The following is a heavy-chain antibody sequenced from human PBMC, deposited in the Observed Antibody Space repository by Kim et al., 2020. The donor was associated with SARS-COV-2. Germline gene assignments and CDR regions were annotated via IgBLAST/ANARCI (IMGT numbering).Heavy chain of an antibody. CDR3: ARPAVGRWGSGSPSQYNWFHP. CDR1: GYTFTSYD. V-gene: IGHV1-8*01. J-gene: IGHJ5*02. D-gene: IGHD3-10*01. CDR2: MNPNSGNT. Sequence: ASVKVSCKASGYTFTSYDINWVRQATGQGLEWMGWMNPNSGNTGYAQKFQGRVTMTRNTSISTAYMELSSLRSEDTAVYYCARPAVGRWGSGSPSQYNWFHPWGQGTLVTVSS.